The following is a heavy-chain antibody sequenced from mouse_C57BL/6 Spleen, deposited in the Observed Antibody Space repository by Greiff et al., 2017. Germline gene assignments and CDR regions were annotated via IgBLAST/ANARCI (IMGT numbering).Heavy chain of an antibody. CDR3: ARKYYSNWYFDV. Sequence: VQLQQPGAELVKPGASVKLSCKASGYTFTSYWMQWVKQRPGQGLEWIGEIDPSDSYTNYNQKFKGKATLTVDTSSSTAYMQLSSLTSEDSAVYYCARKYYSNWYFDVWGTGTTVTVSS. D-gene: IGHD2-5*01. CDR1: GYTFTSYW. J-gene: IGHJ1*03. CDR2: IDPSDSYT. V-gene: IGHV1-50*01.